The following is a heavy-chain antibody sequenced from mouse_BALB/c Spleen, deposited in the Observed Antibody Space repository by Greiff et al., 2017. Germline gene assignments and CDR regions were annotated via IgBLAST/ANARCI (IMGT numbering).Heavy chain of an antibody. V-gene: IGHV5-17*02. CDR1: GFTFSSFG. D-gene: IGHD2-10*02. J-gene: IGHJ3*01. CDR3: ARAPYGNYEGFAY. Sequence: EVQGVESGGGLVQPGGSRKLSCAASGFTFSSFGMHWVRQAPEKGLEWVAYISSGSSTIYYADTVKGRFTISRDNPKNTLFLQMTSLRSEDTAMYYCARAPYGNYEGFAYWGQGTLVTVSA. CDR2: ISSGSSTI.